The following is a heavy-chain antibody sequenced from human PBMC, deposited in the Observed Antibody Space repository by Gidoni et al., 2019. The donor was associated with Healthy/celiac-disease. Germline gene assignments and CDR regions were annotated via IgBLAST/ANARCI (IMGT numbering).Heavy chain of an antibody. D-gene: IGHD3-10*01. CDR1: GGTFSRYT. J-gene: IGHJ4*02. Sequence: QVQLVQSGAEVKKPGSSVKVPCKASGGTFSRYTITWVRQAPGQGLEWMGRIIPILGIANYAQKFQGRVTITADKSTSTAYMELSSVRSDDTAVYYCARSGECGAADYWGQGTLVTVSS. CDR3: ARSGECGAADY. CDR2: IIPILGIA. V-gene: IGHV1-69*02.